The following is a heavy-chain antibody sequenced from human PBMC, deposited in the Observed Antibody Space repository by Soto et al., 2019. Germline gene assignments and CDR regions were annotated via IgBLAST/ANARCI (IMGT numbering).Heavy chain of an antibody. D-gene: IGHD2-15*01. CDR3: ARGVVVVAATSGNWFDP. Sequence: ASVKVSCKASGYTFTSYDINWVRQATGQGLEWMGWMKPNSGNTGYAQKFQGRVTMTRNTTISNAYMELSSLRSEETAVYYCARGVVVVAATSGNWFDPWGQGTLVTVSS. V-gene: IGHV1-8*01. CDR1: GYTFTSYD. J-gene: IGHJ5*02. CDR2: MKPNSGNT.